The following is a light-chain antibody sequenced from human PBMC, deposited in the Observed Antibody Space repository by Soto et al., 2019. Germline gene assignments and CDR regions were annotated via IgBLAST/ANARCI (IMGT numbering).Light chain of an antibody. Sequence: DIQMTQSPSSLSASVGDRVTITCQASQNINNYLNWYQQKPGRAPKLLIYDASNLEAGVPSRFRGSGSGTDFTFTISRLQPEDISTYYCQQYNGFPVTFGGGTKVDIK. V-gene: IGKV1-33*01. CDR2: DAS. J-gene: IGKJ4*01. CDR3: QQYNGFPVT. CDR1: QNINNY.